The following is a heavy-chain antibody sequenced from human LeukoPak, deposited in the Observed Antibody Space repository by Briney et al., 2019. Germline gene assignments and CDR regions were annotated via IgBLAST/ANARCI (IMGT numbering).Heavy chain of an antibody. Sequence: AASVKVSCKASGYTFTSYYMHWVRQAPGQGLEWMGIINPSGGSTSYAQKFQGRVTMTRDTSTSTVYMELSSLRSEDMAVYYCAATGRGNPFDYWGQGTLVTVSS. V-gene: IGHV1-46*01. CDR3: AATGRGNPFDY. CDR1: GYTFTSYY. J-gene: IGHJ4*02. CDR2: INPSGGST. D-gene: IGHD4-23*01.